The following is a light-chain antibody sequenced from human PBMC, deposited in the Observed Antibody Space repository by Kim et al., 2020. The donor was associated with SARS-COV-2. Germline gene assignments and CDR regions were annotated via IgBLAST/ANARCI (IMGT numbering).Light chain of an antibody. CDR3: CSYAGSYTWV. J-gene: IGLJ3*02. V-gene: IGLV2-11*01. CDR1: SSDVVGYIY. CDR2: DVS. Sequence: PGQSVTFSCTGTSSDVVGYIYVSWYQQHPGKVPKVMIYDVSERPSGVPDRFSGSKSGNTASLTISGLQAEDEADYYCCSYAGSYTWVFGGGTKLTVL.